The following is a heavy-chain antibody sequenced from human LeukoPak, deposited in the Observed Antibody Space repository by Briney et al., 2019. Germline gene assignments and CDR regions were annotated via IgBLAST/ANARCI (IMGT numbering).Heavy chain of an antibody. V-gene: IGHV4-39*07. D-gene: IGHD2-2*02. CDR1: GGSISSSSYY. CDR3: ARVVVPAAIGPDY. CDR2: IYYSGST. J-gene: IGHJ4*02. Sequence: SETLSLTCTVSGGSISSSSYYWGWIRRPPGKGLEWIGSIYYSGSTYYNPSLKSRVTISVDTSKNQFSLKLSSVTAADTAVYYCARVVVPAAIGPDYWGQGTLVTVSS.